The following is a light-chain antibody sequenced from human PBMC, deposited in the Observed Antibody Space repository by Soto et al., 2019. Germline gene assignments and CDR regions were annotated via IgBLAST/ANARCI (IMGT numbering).Light chain of an antibody. CDR1: SSDVGGYNY. CDR3: CSYTGASTLV. J-gene: IGLJ1*01. V-gene: IGLV2-14*01. CDR2: EVS. Sequence: QSVLTQPASVSGSPGQSITISCTGTSSDVGGYNYVSWYQQYPGKAPKLMIFEVSNRPSGVSNRFSATKSGNTAPLTISGLQTEDEADYYCCSYTGASTLVFGSGTKVTVL.